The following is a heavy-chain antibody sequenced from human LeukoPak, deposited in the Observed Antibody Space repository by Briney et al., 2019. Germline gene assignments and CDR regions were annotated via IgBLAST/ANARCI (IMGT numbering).Heavy chain of an antibody. CDR1: GFTFSSYA. J-gene: IGHJ5*02. D-gene: IGHD5-12*01. Sequence: GGSLRLSCAASGFTFSSYAMSWVRQAPGKGLAWVSAISSSGDVTKYADSAKSRFTISRDNSKNTVYLQMNSLRAEDTAVYYCAKGGVYSGYAFDPWGQGTLVNVSS. CDR3: AKGGVYSGYAFDP. V-gene: IGHV3-23*01. CDR2: ISSSGDVT.